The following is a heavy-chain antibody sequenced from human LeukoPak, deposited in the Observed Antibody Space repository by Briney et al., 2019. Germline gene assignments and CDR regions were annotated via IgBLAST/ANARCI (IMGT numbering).Heavy chain of an antibody. CDR2: IYYKGNT. CDR3: MRRDTGWYYSDY. V-gene: IGHV4-61*05. Sequence: PSETLSLTCTVSGGSISSSSYYWGWIRQPPGKGLEWIGDIYYKGNTNYNPSLKSRVTISLDTSKNHLSLTLTSVVAADTAIYYGMRRDTGWYYSDYWGQGILVTVSS. J-gene: IGHJ4*02. D-gene: IGHD6-19*01. CDR1: GGSISSSSYY.